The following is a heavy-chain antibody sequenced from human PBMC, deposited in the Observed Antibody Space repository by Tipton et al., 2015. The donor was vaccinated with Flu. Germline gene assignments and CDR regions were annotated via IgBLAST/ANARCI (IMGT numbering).Heavy chain of an antibody. Sequence: TLSLTCAVSGYSISSGYHWGWIRQPPGKGLEWIGSIYHSGSTYYNPSLKSRVTISVDTSKNQFSLKLRSVTAADTAVYYCARDLAHVAAAGFDYWGQGTLVTVSS. J-gene: IGHJ4*02. CDR2: IYHSGST. CDR1: GYSISSGYH. CDR3: ARDLAHVAAAGFDY. D-gene: IGHD6-13*01. V-gene: IGHV4-38-2*02.